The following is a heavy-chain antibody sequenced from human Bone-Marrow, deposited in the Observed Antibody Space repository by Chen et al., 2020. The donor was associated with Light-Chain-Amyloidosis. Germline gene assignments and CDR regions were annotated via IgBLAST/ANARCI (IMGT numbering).Heavy chain of an antibody. Sequence: QLQLQESGPGLVRPSETLSLTCTVPGGSISINSYYWGWIRQPPGKGLEWIGSMSDSGSTYYSPSLKSRVTISVDTPKNQFSLRLNSVTAADTALYYCARMFGFCSGGSCYSAYFDYWGQGALVTVSS. CDR3: ARMFGFCSGGSCYSAYFDY. J-gene: IGHJ4*02. CDR1: GGSISINSYY. D-gene: IGHD2-15*01. CDR2: MSDSGST. V-gene: IGHV4-39*01.